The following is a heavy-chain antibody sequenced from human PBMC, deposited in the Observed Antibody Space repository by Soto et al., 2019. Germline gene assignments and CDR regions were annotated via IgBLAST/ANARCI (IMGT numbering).Heavy chain of an antibody. D-gene: IGHD6-6*01. Sequence: EVQLLESGGGLVQPGGSLRLSCAASGFTFSSYAMSWVRQAPGKGLEWVSAISGSGGSTYYADSVKGRFTTSRDNSKNTVYLQVNSLRTEDTAVNYCAKYRQLVIYYCDYWGQGTLVTVSS. CDR3: AKYRQLVIYYCDY. CDR2: ISGSGGST. J-gene: IGHJ4*02. V-gene: IGHV3-23*01. CDR1: GFTFSSYA.